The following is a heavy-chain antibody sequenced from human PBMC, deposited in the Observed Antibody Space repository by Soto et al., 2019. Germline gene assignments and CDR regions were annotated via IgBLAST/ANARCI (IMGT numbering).Heavy chain of an antibody. J-gene: IGHJ3*02. V-gene: IGHV4-59*01. CDR2: IYYSGST. CDR3: ARDRGRNGFDI. D-gene: IGHD1-1*01. Sequence: NPSETLSLTCTVSGGSISSYYWSWIRQPPGKGLEWIGYIYYSGSTNYNPSLKSRVTISVDTSKNQFSLKLSSVTAADTAVYYCARDRGRNGFDIWGQGTMVTVSS. CDR1: GGSISSYY.